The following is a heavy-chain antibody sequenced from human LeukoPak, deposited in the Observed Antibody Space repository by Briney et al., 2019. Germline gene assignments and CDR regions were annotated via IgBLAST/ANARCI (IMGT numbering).Heavy chain of an antibody. CDR3: ARSTVVTLYYYYYYYMDV. CDR1: GGTFSSYA. V-gene: IGHV1-69*13. J-gene: IGHJ6*03. D-gene: IGHD4-23*01. CDR2: IIPIFGTA. Sequence: GASVKVSCKASGGTFSSYAISWVRQAPGRGLEWMGGIIPIFGTANYAQKFQGRVTITADESTSTAYMELSSLRSEDTAVYYCARSTVVTLYYYYYYYMDVWGKGTTVTVSS.